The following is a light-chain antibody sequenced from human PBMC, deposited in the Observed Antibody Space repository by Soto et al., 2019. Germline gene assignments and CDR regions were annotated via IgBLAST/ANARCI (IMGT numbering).Light chain of an antibody. V-gene: IGKV3-15*01. CDR3: QHYNNWPLT. CDR2: DAS. Sequence: EIVMTQSPATLSVSPGERATLSCRASQSVNRNLAWYQQKPGQTPRLLIYDASSRATGIPARFSGSGSGTEFTLTISSLQSEDFAIYYCQHYNNWPLTFGGGTNVEIK. J-gene: IGKJ4*01. CDR1: QSVNRN.